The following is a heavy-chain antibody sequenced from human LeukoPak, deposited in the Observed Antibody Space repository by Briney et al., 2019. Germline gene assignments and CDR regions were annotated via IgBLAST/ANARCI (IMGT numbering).Heavy chain of an antibody. CDR3: ARRSIAARPIWFDP. CDR1: GYTFTSYG. V-gene: IGHV1-18*01. Sequence: ASVKVSCKASGYTFTSYGISWVRQAPGQGLEWMGWISANNGNTKYNTKYAQNLQGRVTITTDTSTSTAYMELRSLRSDDTAVYYCARRSIAARPIWFDPWGQGTLVTVSS. CDR2: ISANNGNTKYNT. D-gene: IGHD6-6*01. J-gene: IGHJ5*02.